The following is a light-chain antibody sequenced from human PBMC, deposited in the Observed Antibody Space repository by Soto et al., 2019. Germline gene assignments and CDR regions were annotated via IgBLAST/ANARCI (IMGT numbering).Light chain of an antibody. J-gene: IGKJ1*01. CDR3: QQYDSSPWS. V-gene: IGKV3-20*01. Sequence: DILMTQSPSTLSATAGDRVTITCRASQSISSWLAWYQQKPGQAPRLLIYGASSRATGIPDRFSGSGSGTDFTLTISRLEPEDFAVYYCQQYDSSPWSFGQGTKVEI. CDR1: QSISSW. CDR2: GAS.